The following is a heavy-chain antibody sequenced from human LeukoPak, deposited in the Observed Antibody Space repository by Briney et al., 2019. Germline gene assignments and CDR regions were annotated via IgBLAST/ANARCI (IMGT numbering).Heavy chain of an antibody. CDR2: IYYSGST. D-gene: IGHD1-1*01. J-gene: IGHJ4*02. CDR1: GGSISSSSYY. CDR3: ARWTGTDYFDY. V-gene: IGHV4-39*07. Sequence: PSETLSLTCTVSGGSISSSSYYWGWIRQPQGKGLGGIGSIYYSGSTYYNPSLKSRVTISVDTSKNQFSLKLSSVTAADTAVYYCARWTGTDYFDYWGQGTLVTVSS.